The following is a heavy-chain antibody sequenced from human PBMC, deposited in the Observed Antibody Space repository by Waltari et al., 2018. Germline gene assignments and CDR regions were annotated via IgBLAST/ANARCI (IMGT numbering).Heavy chain of an antibody. CDR1: GYTFTSYD. V-gene: IGHV1-8*02. Sequence: QVQLVQSGAEVKKPGASVKVSCKASGYTFTSYDINWVRQATGQGLEWMGWMNPNSGNTGYAQKFQGRVTMTRNTSISTAYMELSSLRSEDTAVYYCARGLLRYLEKHYYYYMDVWGKGTTVTISS. D-gene: IGHD3-3*01. J-gene: IGHJ6*03. CDR3: ARGLLRYLEKHYYYYMDV. CDR2: MNPNSGNT.